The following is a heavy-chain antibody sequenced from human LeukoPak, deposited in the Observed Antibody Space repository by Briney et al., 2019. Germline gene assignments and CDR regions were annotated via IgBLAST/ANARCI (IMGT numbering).Heavy chain of an antibody. CDR1: GGSISSSSYC. D-gene: IGHD7-27*01. V-gene: IGHV4-39*01. CDR3: ATSPLGNWYFDL. CDR2: MYYSGST. J-gene: IGHJ2*01. Sequence: PSETLSLTCTVSGGSISSSSYCWGWIRQPPGKGLEWIASMYYSGSTYYNPSLKSRVTISVDTSKNQFSLKLSSVTAAGTAVYYCATSPLGNWYFDLWGRGTLVTVSS.